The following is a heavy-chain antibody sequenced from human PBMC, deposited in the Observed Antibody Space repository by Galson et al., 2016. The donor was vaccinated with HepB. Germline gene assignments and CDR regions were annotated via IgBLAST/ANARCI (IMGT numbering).Heavy chain of an antibody. Sequence: SLRLSCAASGFTFSNHYMSWLRQVPGQGLEFISRITSSGSAIYYAASVKGRFTISRDNAKNSLYLQMNSLRAEDTAVYYCARDPDTSSKMDVWGQGTTVTVSS. D-gene: IGHD5-18*01. J-gene: IGHJ6*02. CDR3: ARDPDTSSKMDV. CDR1: GFTFSNHY. CDR2: ITSSGSAI. V-gene: IGHV3-11*01.